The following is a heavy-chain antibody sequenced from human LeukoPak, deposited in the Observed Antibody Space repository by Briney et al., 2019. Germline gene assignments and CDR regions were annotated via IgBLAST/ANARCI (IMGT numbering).Heavy chain of an antibody. Sequence: SETLSLTCTVSGGSISSYYWSWIRQPPGKGLEWIGYIYYSGSTNYNPSLKSRVTISVDTPKNQFSLKLSSVTAADTAVYYCASGYSYGYYFDYWGQGTLVTVSS. D-gene: IGHD5-18*01. CDR3: ASGYSYGYYFDY. J-gene: IGHJ4*02. V-gene: IGHV4-59*01. CDR2: IYYSGST. CDR1: GGSISSYY.